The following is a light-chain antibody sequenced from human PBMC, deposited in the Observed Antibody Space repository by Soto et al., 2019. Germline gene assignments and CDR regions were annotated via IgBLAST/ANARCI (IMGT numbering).Light chain of an antibody. CDR2: GAS. CDR3: QQRSSWPPT. V-gene: IGKV3-11*01. Sequence: IVMTQSPATLSVSPGERATLSCRASQSVSSNLAWYQQKPGQAPRLLIYGASSRATGIPDRFSGSGSGTEFNLTISSLEPEDFAVYYCQQRSSWPPTFGQGTRLEIK. CDR1: QSVSSN. J-gene: IGKJ5*01.